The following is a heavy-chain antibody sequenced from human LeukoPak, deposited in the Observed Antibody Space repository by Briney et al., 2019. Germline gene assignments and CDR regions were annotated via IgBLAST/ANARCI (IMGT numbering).Heavy chain of an antibody. J-gene: IGHJ5*02. CDR1: GGSIRSSSYY. D-gene: IGHD4-17*01. CDR2: MYYSGST. Sequence: PSETLSLTCTVSGGSIRSSSYYWGWIRQPPGKGLEWIGSMYYSGSTYYNPSLKSRVTMSVDTSKSQFSLNLMSVTAADTAVYYCTRDTGTTGEVKFDPWGQGTLVTVSS. CDR3: TRDTGTTGEVKFDP. V-gene: IGHV4-39*07.